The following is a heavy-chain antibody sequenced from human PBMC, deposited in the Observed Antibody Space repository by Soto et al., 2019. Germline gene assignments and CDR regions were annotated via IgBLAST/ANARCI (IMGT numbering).Heavy chain of an antibody. Sequence: QVQLQESGPGLVKPSQTLSLTCTVSGGSISSGGYYWSWIRQHPGKGLEWIGYIYYSGSTYYNPSLKSRVTISVDTSKNQFSRKLSSVTAADTAVYYCARDQQNTGALRDWYFDLWGRGTLVTVSS. CDR1: GGSISSGGYY. D-gene: IGHD2-2*01. J-gene: IGHJ2*01. CDR3: ARDQQNTGALRDWYFDL. V-gene: IGHV4-31*03. CDR2: IYYSGST.